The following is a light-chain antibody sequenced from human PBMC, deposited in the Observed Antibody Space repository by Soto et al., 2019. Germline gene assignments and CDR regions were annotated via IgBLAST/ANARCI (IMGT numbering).Light chain of an antibody. CDR2: EVS. V-gene: IGLV2-11*01. CDR1: SSDVGGYNY. J-gene: IGLJ3*02. Sequence: QSALTQPRSVSGSPGQSVTLSCTGTSSDVGGYNYVSWYQQHPGKAPKLMIYEVSKQPSGVPDRFSGSKSGNTASLTISGLQADDEADYYCCSYAGSYTFWVFGGGTQLTVL. CDR3: CSYAGSYTFWV.